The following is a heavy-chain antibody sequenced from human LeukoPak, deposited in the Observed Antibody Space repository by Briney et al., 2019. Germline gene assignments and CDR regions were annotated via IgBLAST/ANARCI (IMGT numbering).Heavy chain of an antibody. D-gene: IGHD2/OR15-2a*01. V-gene: IGHV4-34*01. CDR3: ATFSTVVLSPYDAFDI. CDR2: THHSGTT. J-gene: IGHJ3*02. Sequence: SETLSLTCAVYGGSFSGYNWSWIRQPPGKGLEWIGETHHSGTTKYNPSLRSRVTISVDTSKNQFSLKMSSVTAADTAIYYCATFSTVVLSPYDAFDIWGQGTVVTASS. CDR1: GGSFSGYN.